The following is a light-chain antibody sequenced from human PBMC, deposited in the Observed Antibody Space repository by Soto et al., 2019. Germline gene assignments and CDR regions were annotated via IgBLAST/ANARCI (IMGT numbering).Light chain of an antibody. CDR2: DNN. V-gene: IGLV1-51*01. J-gene: IGLJ1*01. CDR3: GSWDSSLSAYV. Sequence: QSVLTQPPSVSAAPGQKVTISCSGSGSNIGNNYVSWYQQLPGTAPKLLIYDNNKRPSGIPDRFSGSKSGTSATLGITGFQTGDEADYYCGSWDSSLSAYVFGTGTKVTVL. CDR1: GSNIGNNY.